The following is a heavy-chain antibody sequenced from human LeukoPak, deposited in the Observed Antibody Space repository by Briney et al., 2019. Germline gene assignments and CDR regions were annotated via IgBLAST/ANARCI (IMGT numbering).Heavy chain of an antibody. CDR3: AILLLDYYDSSGYYQYYFDY. CDR2: IIPIFGAA. V-gene: IGHV1-69*05. Sequence: ASVKVSCKASGGTFSSYAISWVRQAPGQGLEWIGGIIPIFGAANYAQKFQGRVTITTDESTSTAYMELSSLRSEDTAVYYCAILLLDYYDSSGYYQYYFDYWGQGTLVTVSS. J-gene: IGHJ4*02. D-gene: IGHD3-22*01. CDR1: GGTFSSYA.